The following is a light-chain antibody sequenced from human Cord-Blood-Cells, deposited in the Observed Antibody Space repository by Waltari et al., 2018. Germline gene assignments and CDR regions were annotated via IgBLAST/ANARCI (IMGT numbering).Light chain of an antibody. CDR3: MQALQTLT. Sequence: DIVMSQSPLSLPVTPGEPASISCRSIQSLLHSNGYNYLDLYLQKPGQAPQLLIYLGSNQDSGGPDRFSGSGSGTDFTLKSSRVEAEDVGVYYCMQALQTLTFGGGTKVEIK. V-gene: IGKV2-28*01. CDR2: LGS. CDR1: QSLLHSNGYNY. J-gene: IGKJ4*01.